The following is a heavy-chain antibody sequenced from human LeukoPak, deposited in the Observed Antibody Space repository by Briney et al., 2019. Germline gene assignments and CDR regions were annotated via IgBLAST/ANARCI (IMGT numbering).Heavy chain of an antibody. Sequence: GGSLRLSCAASGFIFSSHGMNWVRQAPGKGLEWVSSISSSSSYIYYADSVKGRFTISRDNAKNSLYLQMNSLRAEDTAVYYCAREYYYDSSGYYPDAFDIWGQGTMVTVSS. CDR2: ISSSSSYI. J-gene: IGHJ3*02. D-gene: IGHD3-22*01. CDR3: AREYYYDSSGYYPDAFDI. V-gene: IGHV3-21*01. CDR1: GFIFSSHG.